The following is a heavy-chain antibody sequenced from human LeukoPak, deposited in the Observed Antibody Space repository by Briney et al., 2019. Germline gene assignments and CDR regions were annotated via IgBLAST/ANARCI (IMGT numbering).Heavy chain of an antibody. J-gene: IGHJ4*02. CDR3: AREGSRIFYYFDY. V-gene: IGHV3-30*02. CDR1: GFTFSNYG. CDR2: IRYDGSNK. D-gene: IGHD3-10*01. Sequence: PGGSLRLSCAASGFTFSNYGMHWVRQAPGKGLEWMAFIRYDGSNKYYADSVKGRFTVSRDNSKNTLYLQINSLRAEDTAVYYCAREGSRIFYYFDYWGQGTLVTVSS.